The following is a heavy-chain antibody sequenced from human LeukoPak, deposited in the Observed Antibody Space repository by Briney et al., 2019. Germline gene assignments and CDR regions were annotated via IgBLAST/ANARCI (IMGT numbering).Heavy chain of an antibody. CDR3: ARDTYYDFWSGSAEAFDI. V-gene: IGHV3-30-3*01. CDR1: GFTFSSYA. J-gene: IGHJ3*02. D-gene: IGHD3-3*01. CDR2: ISYDGSNK. Sequence: GGSLRLSCAASGFTFSSYAMHWVRQAPGKGLEWVAVISYDGSNKYYAGSVKGRFTISRDNSKNTLYLQMNSLRAEDTAVYYCARDTYYDFWSGSAEAFDIWGQGTMVTVSS.